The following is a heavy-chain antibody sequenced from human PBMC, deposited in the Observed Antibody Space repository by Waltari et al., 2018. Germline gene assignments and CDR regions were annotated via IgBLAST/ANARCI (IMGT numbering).Heavy chain of an antibody. J-gene: IGHJ5*02. V-gene: IGHV4-39*01. CDR2: IYYSGST. Sequence: QLQLQESGPGLVKPSETLSLTCTVSGGSISSSSYYWGWIRQPPGKGLEWIGSIYYSGSTYYNPSLKSRVTISVDTSKNQVSLKLSSVTAADTAVYYCARQIPNIVVVVAAWFDPWGQGTLVTVSS. CDR1: GGSISSSSYY. D-gene: IGHD2-15*01. CDR3: ARQIPNIVVVVAAWFDP.